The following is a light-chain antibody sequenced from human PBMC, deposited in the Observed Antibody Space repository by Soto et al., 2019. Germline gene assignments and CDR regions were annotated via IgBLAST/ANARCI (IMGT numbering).Light chain of an antibody. Sequence: QPVLTQPPSVSGAPGQRVTISCTGSSSNIGAGSGVHWYQQLPGTAPKLLIYGNSNRPSGVPDRFSGSKSGTSASLAITGLQAEDEADFYCQSYDSSLSAYVFGTGTKLTVL. CDR1: SSNIGAGSG. CDR3: QSYDSSLSAYV. V-gene: IGLV1-40*01. CDR2: GNS. J-gene: IGLJ1*01.